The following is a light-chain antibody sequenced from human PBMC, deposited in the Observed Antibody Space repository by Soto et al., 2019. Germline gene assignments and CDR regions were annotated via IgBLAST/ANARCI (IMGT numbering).Light chain of an antibody. CDR1: QSVGSN. CDR2: GAS. J-gene: IGKJ1*01. CDR3: QQYNNWPQDRT. V-gene: IGKV3-15*01. Sequence: EIVMTQSPATLSVSPGERATLSCRASQSVGSNLAWYQQKPGQAPRLLIYGASTRATGIPARFSGSGSGTEFTLTISSLRSEDFAINFCQQYNNWPQDRTFGQGTKVEIK.